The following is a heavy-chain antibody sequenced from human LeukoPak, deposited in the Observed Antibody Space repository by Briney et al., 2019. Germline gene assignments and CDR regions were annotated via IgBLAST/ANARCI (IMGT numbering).Heavy chain of an antibody. J-gene: IGHJ1*01. Sequence: GGSLRLSCAASGFTFSSYAMHWIRQAPGKGLEYVSAISKNGDSTFHAISVKGRFTISRDNSKNTLYLQMGSLRPEDMAVYYCARMDYSDQFFQHWGQGSLVTVSS. V-gene: IGHV3-64*01. CDR1: GFTFSSYA. CDR2: ISKNGDST. CDR3: ARMDYSDQFFQH. D-gene: IGHD4-17*01.